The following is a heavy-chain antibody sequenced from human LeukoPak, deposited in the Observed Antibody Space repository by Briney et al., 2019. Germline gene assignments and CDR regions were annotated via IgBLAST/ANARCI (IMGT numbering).Heavy chain of an antibody. CDR3: ARDDCSSTSCYSLDY. CDR1: GYTFTGYY. Sequence: GASVKVSCKASGYTFTGYYMHWVRQAPGQGLEWMGWINPNSGGTNYAQKFQGRATMTRDTSISTAYMELSRLRSDDTAVYYCARDDCSSTSCYSLDYWGQGTLVTVSS. V-gene: IGHV1-2*02. D-gene: IGHD2-2*01. J-gene: IGHJ4*02. CDR2: INPNSGGT.